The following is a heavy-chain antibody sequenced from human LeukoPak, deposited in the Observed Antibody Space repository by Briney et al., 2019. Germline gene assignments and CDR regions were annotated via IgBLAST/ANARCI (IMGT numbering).Heavy chain of an antibody. J-gene: IGHJ3*02. CDR1: GFTFSSYS. CDR3: ARNYDFWSGYPQADDAFDI. D-gene: IGHD3-3*01. Sequence: GGSLRLSCAASGFTFSSYSMNWVRQAPGKGLEWVSSISSSSSYIYYADSVKGRFTISRDNAKNSLYLQMNSLRAEDTAVYYCARNYDFWSGYPQADDAFDIWGQGTMVTVSS. V-gene: IGHV3-21*01. CDR2: ISSSSSYI.